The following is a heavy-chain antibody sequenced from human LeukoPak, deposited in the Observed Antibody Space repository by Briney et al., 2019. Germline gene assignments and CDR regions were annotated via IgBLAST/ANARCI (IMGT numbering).Heavy chain of an antibody. CDR1: GASISGTDYY. CDR2: IHFSGTI. V-gene: IGHV4-31*03. Sequence: SETLSLTCTVSGASISGTDYYWTWTRLHPGEGLEWLGFIHFSGTIYYNPSLRRRLIISADTAKNQMSLKLSSMTAADTAVYYCAAGGDTAKGGKYWGQGTQVTVSS. CDR3: AAGGDTAKGGKY. D-gene: IGHD5-18*01. J-gene: IGHJ4*02.